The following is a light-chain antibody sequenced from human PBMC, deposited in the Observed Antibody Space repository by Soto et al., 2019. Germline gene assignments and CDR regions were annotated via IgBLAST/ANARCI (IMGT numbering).Light chain of an antibody. CDR3: SXXTNIXTRACV. CDR1: SGDIGSYNR. V-gene: IGLV2-14*01. Sequence: QSALTQPASVSGSPGQSITISCTGTSGDIGSYNRVSWYQQYPGKTPKLIIYEVTDRPSGVSNRFSGSKSGNTASLTISGLQAEDEAEYYCSXXTNIXTRACVXGTGTKLTV. J-gene: IGLJ1*01. CDR2: EVT.